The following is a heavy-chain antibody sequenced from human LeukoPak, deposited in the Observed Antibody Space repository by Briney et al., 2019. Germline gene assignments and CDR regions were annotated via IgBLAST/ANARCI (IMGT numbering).Heavy chain of an antibody. V-gene: IGHV5-51*01. CDR2: IYPGDSDT. D-gene: IGHD6-6*01. CDR3: ARQGSSPYYYYYYMDV. Sequence: GESLKISCRGSGYSFTSYWIGWVRQMPGKGLEWMGIIYPGDSDTRYSPSFQGQVTISADKSISTAYLQWSSLKASDTAMYYCARQGSSPYYYYYYMDVWGKGTTVTVSS. CDR1: GYSFTSYW. J-gene: IGHJ6*03.